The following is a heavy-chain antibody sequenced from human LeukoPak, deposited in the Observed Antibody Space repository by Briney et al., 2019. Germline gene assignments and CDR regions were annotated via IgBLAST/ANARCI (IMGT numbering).Heavy chain of an antibody. CDR1: GFTFSTYE. CDR3: ARVDYGSGSYYKSFDY. J-gene: IGHJ4*02. Sequence: GGSLRLSCAASGFTFSTYEMNWVRQAPGKGLEWVSYISSGSTIYYADSVKGRFTISRDNAKNSPYLQMNSLRAEDTAVYYCARVDYGSGSYYKSFDYWGQGTLVTVSS. CDR2: ISSGSTI. V-gene: IGHV3-48*03. D-gene: IGHD3-10*01.